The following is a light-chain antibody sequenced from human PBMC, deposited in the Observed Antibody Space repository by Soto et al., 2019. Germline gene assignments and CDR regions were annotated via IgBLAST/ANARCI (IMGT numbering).Light chain of an antibody. CDR3: QTWGAGLVV. J-gene: IGLJ3*02. CDR1: NGHSGYA. Sequence: QPVLTQPPSASASLGASVKLTCTLSNGHSGYAIAWLQQQPEKGPRYLMKLNSDGSHNKGDGIPDRFSGSSSGSDRYLSISDLQSDDEADYFCQTWGAGLVVFGGGTKLTVL. V-gene: IGLV4-69*01. CDR2: LNSDGSH.